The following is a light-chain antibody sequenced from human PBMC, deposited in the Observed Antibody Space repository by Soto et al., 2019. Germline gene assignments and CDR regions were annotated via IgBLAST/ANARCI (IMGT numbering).Light chain of an antibody. Sequence: DIQMTQSPSTLSASVGDRVTITCRASQSISSWLAWYQQKPGKAPKLLIYDASSLESGVLSRFSGSGSETAITLTISSLQPDDFASYYCHQYNSYSSTFGQGTKLEIK. CDR2: DAS. CDR1: QSISSW. CDR3: HQYNSYSST. V-gene: IGKV1-5*01. J-gene: IGKJ2*01.